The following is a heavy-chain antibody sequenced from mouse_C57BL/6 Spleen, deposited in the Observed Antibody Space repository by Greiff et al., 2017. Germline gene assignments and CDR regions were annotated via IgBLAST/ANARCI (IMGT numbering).Heavy chain of an antibody. CDR3: TRKEVDYYGSSYVAGYYFDY. J-gene: IGHJ2*01. CDR2: IDPETGGT. Sequence: QVQLKQSGAELVRPGASVTLSCKASGYTFTDYEMHWVKQTPVHGLEWIGAIDPETGGTAYNQKFKGKAILTADKSSSTAYMELRSLTSEDSAVYYCTRKEVDYYGSSYVAGYYFDYWGQGTTLTVSS. D-gene: IGHD1-1*01. V-gene: IGHV1-15*01. CDR1: GYTFTDYE.